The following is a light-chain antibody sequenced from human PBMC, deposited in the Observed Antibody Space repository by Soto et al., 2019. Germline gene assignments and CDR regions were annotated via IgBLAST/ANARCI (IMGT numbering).Light chain of an antibody. CDR3: QHYGSSPGLT. Sequence: EIVLTQSPGTLSLSPGERATLSCRASQSVSSNYLAWYQQKPGQAPRLLINGASRRATGIPDRFSGSESGTDFTLTISRLEAEDFAVYYWQHYGSSPGLTFGGGTKVEIK. J-gene: IGKJ4*01. V-gene: IGKV3-20*01. CDR1: QSVSSNY. CDR2: GAS.